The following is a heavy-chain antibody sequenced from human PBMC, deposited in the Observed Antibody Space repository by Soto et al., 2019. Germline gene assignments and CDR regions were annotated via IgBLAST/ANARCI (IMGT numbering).Heavy chain of an antibody. CDR1: GYTFTDYG. Sequence: QVQLVQSGAEVKTPGASVKVSCKASGYTFTDYGINWVRQAPGQGLEWVGRMNPSSGKTDYAQNFQARVTMTRDTSISTAYLELSNLGYEDTAVFYCSTWGRDGWYTGFFWGQGTLVTVAS. D-gene: IGHD6-19*01. CDR2: MNPSSGKT. J-gene: IGHJ4*02. V-gene: IGHV1-8*01. CDR3: STWGRDGWYTGFF.